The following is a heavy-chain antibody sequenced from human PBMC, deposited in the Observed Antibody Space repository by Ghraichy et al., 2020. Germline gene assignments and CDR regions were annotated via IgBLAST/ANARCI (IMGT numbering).Heavy chain of an antibody. CDR1: GGSFSSYY. J-gene: IGHJ4*02. Sequence: SQTLSLTCTVSGGSFSSYYWSWFRQPAGKGLEWIGRIYPSGTPNYNPSLRSRLTMSVDTSKNQFSLNVRSVTAADTAVYYCARGAASASHYFDYWGQGTLVTVSS. CDR2: IYPSGTP. V-gene: IGHV4-4*07. D-gene: IGHD1-26*01. CDR3: ARGAASASHYFDY.